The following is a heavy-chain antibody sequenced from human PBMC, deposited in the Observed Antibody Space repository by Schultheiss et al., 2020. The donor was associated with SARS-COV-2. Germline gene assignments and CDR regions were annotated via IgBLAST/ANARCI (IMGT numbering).Heavy chain of an antibody. V-gene: IGHV1-2*02. Sequence: ASVKVSCKASGYTFTGYYMHWVRQAPGQGLEWMGWINPNSGGTNYAQKFQGRVTITADESTSTAYMELSSLRSDDTAVYYCARTVYSSGWPHPLDPWGQGTLVTVSS. D-gene: IGHD6-19*01. CDR2: INPNSGGT. J-gene: IGHJ5*02. CDR1: GYTFTGYY. CDR3: ARTVYSSGWPHPLDP.